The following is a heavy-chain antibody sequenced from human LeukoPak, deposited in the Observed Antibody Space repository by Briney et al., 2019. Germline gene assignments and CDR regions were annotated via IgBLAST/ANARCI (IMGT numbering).Heavy chain of an antibody. CDR2: MNPNSGNT. D-gene: IGHD2-15*01. V-gene: IGHV1-8*03. J-gene: IGHJ6*03. CDR3: AKNGDRGAYCSGGSCYPYYYYSMDV. Sequence: GASVKVSCTASGYTFTSYDINWVRQATGQGLEWMGWMNPNSGNTGYAQKFQGRVTITRNTSISTAYMELSSLRSEDTAIYYCAKNGDRGAYCSGGSCYPYYYYSMDVWGKGTTVTISS. CDR1: GYTFTSYD.